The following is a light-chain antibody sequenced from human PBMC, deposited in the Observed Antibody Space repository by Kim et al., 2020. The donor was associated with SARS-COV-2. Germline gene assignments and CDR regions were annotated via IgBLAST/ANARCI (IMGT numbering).Light chain of an antibody. CDR1: SSDVGGYNY. J-gene: IGLJ2*01. CDR2: DVS. CDR3: SSYTSSSTLGV. Sequence: QSLTSSCTGTSSDVGGYNYVSWYQPHPGKAPKLMIYDVSNRPSGVSNRFSGSKSGNTASLTISGLQAEDEADYYCSSYTSSSTLGVFGGGTQLTVL. V-gene: IGLV2-14*03.